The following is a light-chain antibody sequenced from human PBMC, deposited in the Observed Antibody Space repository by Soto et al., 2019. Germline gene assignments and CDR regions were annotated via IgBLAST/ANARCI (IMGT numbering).Light chain of an antibody. V-gene: IGLV1-51*02. CDR1: SSNMGNNY. Sequence: QPVLTQPPSVSAAPGQKVTISCSGSSSNMGNNYVSWYQQLPGTAPKLLIYENNKRPSGIPDRFSGSKSGTSATLGITGLQTGDEADYYCGTWDSSLSAGGVFGGGTKLTVL. CDR2: ENN. CDR3: GTWDSSLSAGGV. J-gene: IGLJ2*01.